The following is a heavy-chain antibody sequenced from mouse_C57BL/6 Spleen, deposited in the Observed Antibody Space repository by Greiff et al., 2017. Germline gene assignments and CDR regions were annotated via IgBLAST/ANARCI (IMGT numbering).Heavy chain of an antibody. D-gene: IGHD2-4*01. V-gene: IGHV1-39*01. CDR3: ARAGDYAFYAMDY. CDR1: GYSFTDYN. CDR2: INPNYGTT. J-gene: IGHJ4*01. Sequence: EVKLQQSGPELVKPGASVKISCKASGYSFTDYNMNWVKQSNGKSLEWIGVINPNYGTTSYNQKFKGKATLTVDQSSTTTYMQLNSLTSEDSAVYYCARAGDYAFYAMDYWCQGTSVTVSS.